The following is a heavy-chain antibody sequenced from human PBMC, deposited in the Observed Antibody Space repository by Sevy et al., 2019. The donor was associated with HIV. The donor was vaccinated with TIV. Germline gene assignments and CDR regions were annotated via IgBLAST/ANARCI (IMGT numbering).Heavy chain of an antibody. J-gene: IGHJ4*02. D-gene: IGHD2-2*01. CDR2: INSDGSST. Sequence: GGSLRLSCAASGFTFSSYWMHWVRQAPGKGLGWVSRINSDGSSTSYADSGKGRFTISRDNAKNTLYLQMNSLRAEDTAVYYCASIRGPAYYFDYWGQGTLVTVSS. V-gene: IGHV3-74*01. CDR3: ASIRGPAYYFDY. CDR1: GFTFSSYW.